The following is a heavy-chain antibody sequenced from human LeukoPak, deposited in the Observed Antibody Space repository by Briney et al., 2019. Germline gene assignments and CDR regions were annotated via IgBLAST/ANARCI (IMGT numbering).Heavy chain of an antibody. D-gene: IGHD1-1*01. CDR2: INPNSGGT. J-gene: IGHJ6*03. CDR3: ARADKLERRYYYYMDV. V-gene: IGHV1-2*02. CDR1: GYTFTGYY. Sequence: ASVKVSCKASGYTFTGYYMHWVRQAPGQGLEWMGWINPNSGGTNYAQKFQGRVTMTRDTSISTAYMELSSLRSEDTAVYYCARADKLERRYYYYMDVWGKGTTVTVSS.